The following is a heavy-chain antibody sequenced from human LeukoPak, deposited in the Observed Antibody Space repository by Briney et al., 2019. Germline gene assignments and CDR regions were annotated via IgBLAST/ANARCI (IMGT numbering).Heavy chain of an antibody. CDR1: GGSISSGSYY. D-gene: IGHD2-15*01. J-gene: IGHJ4*02. Sequence: SETLSLTCAVSGGSISSGSYYWTWIRQPAGKGLEWIGRSYTSGSPNYNPSLKSRVTISVDTSKNQFSLKLSSVTAADTAVYYCAREHRYCSGGSCYDFDYCGQGTLVTVSS. V-gene: IGHV4-61*02. CDR3: AREHRYCSGGSCYDFDY. CDR2: SYTSGSP.